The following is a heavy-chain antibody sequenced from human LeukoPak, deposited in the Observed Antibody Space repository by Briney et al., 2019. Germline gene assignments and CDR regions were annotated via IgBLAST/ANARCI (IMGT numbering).Heavy chain of an antibody. CDR1: GGSINGYY. J-gene: IGHJ5*02. CDR3: ARDRSSSYTRDWFDP. Sequence: SETLSLTCTVSGGSINGYYWSWIRQPAGKGLEWIGRIYNSKSINYNPSLKSRVTMSIDTSKNQFSLKLNSVTAADTAVYYCARDRSSSYTRDWFDPWGQGALVTVSS. D-gene: IGHD6-13*01. CDR2: IYNSKSI. V-gene: IGHV4-4*07.